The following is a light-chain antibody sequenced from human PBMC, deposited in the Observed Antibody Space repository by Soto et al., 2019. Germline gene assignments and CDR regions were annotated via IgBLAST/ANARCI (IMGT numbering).Light chain of an antibody. CDR3: QQYNTFWT. V-gene: IGKV1-5*03. Sequence: DIQMTQSPSTLSASVGDRGAITCRASASMVHWVSWYQHQPGKAPELLIYKASGLESGVPSRFSGSASGTEFPLTINGLQPDDFATYYCQQYNTFWTFGQGTKVDIK. J-gene: IGKJ1*01. CDR1: ASMVHW. CDR2: KAS.